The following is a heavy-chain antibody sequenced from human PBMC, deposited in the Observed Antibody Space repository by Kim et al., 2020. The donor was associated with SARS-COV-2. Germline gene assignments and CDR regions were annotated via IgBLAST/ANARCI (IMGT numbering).Heavy chain of an antibody. CDR3: AKGAGDSSGYYLKMVAHDY. CDR1: GFTFSSYA. D-gene: IGHD3-22*01. J-gene: IGHJ4*02. Sequence: GGSLRLSCAASGFTFSSYAMSWVRQAPGKGLEWVSAISGSGGSTYYADSVKGRFTISRDNSKNTLYLQMNSLRAEDTAVYYCAKGAGDSSGYYLKMVAHDYWGQGTLVTVSS. CDR2: ISGSGGST. V-gene: IGHV3-23*01.